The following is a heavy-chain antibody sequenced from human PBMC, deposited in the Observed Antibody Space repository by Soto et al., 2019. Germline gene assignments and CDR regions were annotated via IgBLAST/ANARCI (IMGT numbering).Heavy chain of an antibody. J-gene: IGHJ4*02. D-gene: IGHD4-17*01. V-gene: IGHV4-39*01. CDR2: IYYSGST. CDR3: ARLRWDDYGDPTDY. CDR1: GGSISSSSYY. Sequence: QLLESGPGLVKPSETLSLTCTVSGGSISSSSYYWGWIRQPPGKGLEWIGSIYYSGSTYYNPSLKSRVTISVDTSKNQFSLKLSSVTAADTAVYYCARLRWDDYGDPTDYWGQGTLVTVSS.